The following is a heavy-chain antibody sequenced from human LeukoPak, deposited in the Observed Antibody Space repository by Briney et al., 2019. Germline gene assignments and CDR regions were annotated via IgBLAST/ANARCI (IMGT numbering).Heavy chain of an antibody. D-gene: IGHD6-13*01. CDR3: ARGPHIAAAGTGRFRNY. V-gene: IGHV4-34*01. J-gene: IGHJ4*02. Sequence: PSETLSLTCAVYGGSFSGYYWSWIRQPPGKGLEWIGEINHSGSTNYNPSLKSRVSISVDTSKNQFSLKLSSVTAADTAVYYCARGPHIAAAGTGRFRNYWGQGTLVTVSS. CDR1: GGSFSGYY. CDR2: INHSGST.